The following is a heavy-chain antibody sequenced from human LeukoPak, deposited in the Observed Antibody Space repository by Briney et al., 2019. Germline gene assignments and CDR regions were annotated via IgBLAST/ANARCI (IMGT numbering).Heavy chain of an antibody. CDR1: GGSINSY. CDR3: ARDSGTTGEVKFDP. Sequence: PSETLSLTCTVSGGSINSYWSWIRHPAGKGLEWIGRISGSGTITYNPALQSRLSISIDTSKNQFSLKLMSVTAADTAVYYCARDSGTTGEVKFDPWGQGTLVTVSS. J-gene: IGHJ5*02. CDR2: ISGSGTI. D-gene: IGHD3-10*01. V-gene: IGHV4-4*07.